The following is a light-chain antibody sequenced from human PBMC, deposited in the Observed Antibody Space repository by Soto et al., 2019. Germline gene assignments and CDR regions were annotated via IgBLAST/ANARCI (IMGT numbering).Light chain of an antibody. CDR2: EVS. J-gene: IGLJ1*01. CDR1: SSDVGGYNY. Sequence: LTRAPSGSGAPGEGVTTSGPGTSSDVGGYNYVSWYQQHPGKAPKLIISEVSKRPSGVPDRFSGSKSGNTASLTVSGPQAEDEADYYCSSYAGSNNYVFGTGTKV. CDR3: SSYAGSNNYV. V-gene: IGLV2-8*01.